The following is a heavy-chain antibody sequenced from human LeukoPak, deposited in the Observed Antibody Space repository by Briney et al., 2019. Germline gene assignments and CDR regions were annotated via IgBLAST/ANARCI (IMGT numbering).Heavy chain of an antibody. CDR2: MNPNSGNT. D-gene: IGHD4-23*01. CDR1: GYTFTSYD. J-gene: IGHJ4*02. Sequence: GASEKVSCKASGYTFTSYDINWVRQATGQGLEWMGWMNPNSGNTGYAQKFQGRVTMTRNTSISTAYMELSSLRSEDTAVYYCASSRSYGGNSALDYWGQGTLVTVSS. V-gene: IGHV1-8*01. CDR3: ASSRSYGGNSALDY.